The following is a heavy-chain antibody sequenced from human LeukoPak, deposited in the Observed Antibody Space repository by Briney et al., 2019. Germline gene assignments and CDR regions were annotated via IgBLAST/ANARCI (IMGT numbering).Heavy chain of an antibody. Sequence: PETLSLTCTVSGYSISSGYYWGWIRQPPGKGLEWIGSIYHSGSTYYNPSLKSRVTISVDTSKNQFSLKLSSVTAADTAVYYCARLGWQNDITYYFDYWGQGTLVTVSS. CDR1: GYSISSGYY. J-gene: IGHJ4*02. CDR3: ARLGWQNDITYYFDY. CDR2: IYHSGST. D-gene: IGHD3-9*01. V-gene: IGHV4-38-2*02.